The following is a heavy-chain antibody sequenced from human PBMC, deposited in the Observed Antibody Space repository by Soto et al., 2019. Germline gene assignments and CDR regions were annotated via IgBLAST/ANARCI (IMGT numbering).Heavy chain of an antibody. CDR1: GDTISTGGYS. Sequence: SETLSLTCGVSGDTISTGGYSWAWIRQPPGKTLEWIGYIYYSGSTYYNPSLKSRVIISVDTSKNQFSLKLSSVTAADTAVYYCAASCVACGGFNYYGMDVWGQGTTVTVSS. CDR2: IYYSGST. V-gene: IGHV4-31*11. CDR3: AASCVACGGFNYYGMDV. J-gene: IGHJ6*02. D-gene: IGHD5-12*01.